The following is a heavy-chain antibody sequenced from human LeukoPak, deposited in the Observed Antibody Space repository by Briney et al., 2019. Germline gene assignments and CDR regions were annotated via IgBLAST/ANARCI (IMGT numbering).Heavy chain of an antibody. J-gene: IGHJ4*02. Sequence: KSGGSLRLSCVASGFTVTKNYMTWVRQAPGKGLEWVGRIKSKTDGGTTDYAAPVKGRFTISRDDSKHTLYLQMNSLKTEGTAVYYCTTDAVEMATISGDYWGQGTLVTVSS. V-gene: IGHV3-15*01. CDR2: IKSKTDGGTT. CDR3: TTDAVEMATISGDY. D-gene: IGHD5-24*01. CDR1: GFTVTKNY.